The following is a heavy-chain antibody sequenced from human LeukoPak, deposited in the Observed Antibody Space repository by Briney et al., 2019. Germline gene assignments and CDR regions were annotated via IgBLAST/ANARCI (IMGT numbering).Heavy chain of an antibody. CDR1: GYTFTSYY. V-gene: IGHV1-46*01. CDR3: ARDEDAVLLWFGELLATYYFDY. Sequence: ASVTVSCKASGYTFTSYYMHWVRQAPGQGLEWMGLINPSGGSTSYAQKFQGRVTMTRDTSTSTVYMELSSLRSEDTAVYYCARDEDAVLLWFGELLATYYFDYWGQGTLVTVSS. D-gene: IGHD3-10*01. J-gene: IGHJ4*02. CDR2: INPSGGST.